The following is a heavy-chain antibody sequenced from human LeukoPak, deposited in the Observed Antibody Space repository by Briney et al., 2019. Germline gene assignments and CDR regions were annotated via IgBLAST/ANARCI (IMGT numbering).Heavy chain of an antibody. Sequence: PGGSLRLSCAASGFTVSTNYMSWVRQAPEKGLEWVSIIYSGGGTYYAGSVEGRFTISRDSSKNALYLQMNGLRAEDTAVYYCARAQFETLLRGVIIASVYYFDYWGQGTLVTVSS. J-gene: IGHJ4*02. D-gene: IGHD3-10*01. CDR3: ARAQFETLLRGVIIASVYYFDY. CDR1: GFTVSTNY. V-gene: IGHV3-53*01. CDR2: IYSGGGT.